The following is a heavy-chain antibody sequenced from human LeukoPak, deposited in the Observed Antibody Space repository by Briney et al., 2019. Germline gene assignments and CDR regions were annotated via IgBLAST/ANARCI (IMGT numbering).Heavy chain of an antibody. Sequence: GESLKISCKGSGYSFTSYWIGWVRQMPGKGLEWMGIIYPGDSDTRYSPSFQGQVTISADESISTAYLQWSSLKASDTAMYYCVRWGPTKIYSSGQLIDYWGQGTLVTVSS. CDR3: VRWGPTKIYSSGQLIDY. CDR2: IYPGDSDT. CDR1: GYSFTSYW. D-gene: IGHD6-19*01. J-gene: IGHJ4*02. V-gene: IGHV5-51*01.